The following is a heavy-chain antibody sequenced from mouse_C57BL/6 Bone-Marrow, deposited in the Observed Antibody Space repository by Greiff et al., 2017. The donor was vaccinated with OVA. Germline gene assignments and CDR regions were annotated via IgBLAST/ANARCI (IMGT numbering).Heavy chain of an antibody. Sequence: EVQRVESGGDLVKPGGSLKLSCAASGFTFSSYGLSWVRQTPDKRLEWVATISSGGSYTYYPDSVKGRFTISRDNAKNTLYLQMSSLKSEDTAMYYCARQGVTTVVATDFDYCGQGTTLTVSS. D-gene: IGHD1-1*01. J-gene: IGHJ2*01. V-gene: IGHV5-6*01. CDR2: ISSGGSYT. CDR3: ARQGVTTVVATDFDY. CDR1: GFTFSSYG.